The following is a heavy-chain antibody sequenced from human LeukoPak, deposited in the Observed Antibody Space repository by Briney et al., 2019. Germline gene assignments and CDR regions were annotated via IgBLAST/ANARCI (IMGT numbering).Heavy chain of an antibody. CDR3: ARHYQELLVLYNWFDP. D-gene: IGHD1-26*01. CDR2: INHSGST. CDR1: GGSFSGYY. V-gene: IGHV4-34*01. J-gene: IGHJ5*02. Sequence: SETLSLTCAVYGGSFSGYYWSWIRQPPGKGLEWIGEINHSGSTNYNPSLKSRVTISVDTSKNQFSLKLSSVTAADTAVYYCARHYQELLVLYNWFDPWGQGTLVTVSS.